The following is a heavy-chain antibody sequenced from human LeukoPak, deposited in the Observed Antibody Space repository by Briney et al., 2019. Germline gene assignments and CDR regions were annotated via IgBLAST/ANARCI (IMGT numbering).Heavy chain of an antibody. CDR2: ISSSSSYI. V-gene: IGHV3-21*01. J-gene: IGHJ3*02. Sequence: PGGSLRLSCAASGFTFSSYSMNWVRQAPGKGLEWVSSISSSSSYIYYADSVKGRFTISRDNAKNSLYLQINSLRAEDTAVYYCARTTVAAAGTLDAFDIWGQGTMVTVSS. CDR3: ARTTVAAAGTLDAFDI. CDR1: GFTFSSYS. D-gene: IGHD6-13*01.